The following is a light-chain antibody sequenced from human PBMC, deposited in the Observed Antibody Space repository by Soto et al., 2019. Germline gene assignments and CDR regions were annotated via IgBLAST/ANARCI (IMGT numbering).Light chain of an antibody. J-gene: IGKJ3*01. Sequence: EVVLTQSPGTLSLSPGERATLSCRASQTVSSSSLAWYQQKPGQAPRLLIYGASSRATDIPDRFSGSGSGTDFTLTISRLEPEDFAVYYCQQYGGLPITVGPGTKVDI. CDR3: QQYGGLPIT. V-gene: IGKV3-20*01. CDR2: GAS. CDR1: QTVSSSS.